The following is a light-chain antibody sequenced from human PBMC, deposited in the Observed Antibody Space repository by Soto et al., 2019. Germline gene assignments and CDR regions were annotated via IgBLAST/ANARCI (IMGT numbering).Light chain of an antibody. V-gene: IGLV2-14*01. Sequence: QSALTQPASVSGSPGQSITISCTGTTSDVGGYDYVSWYQHHPGKAPKLIIYEVNYRPSGVSKRFSGSKSGNTASLTISGLQSEDEADYYCSSYTATSTPYVFGTGTKLTVL. CDR3: SSYTATSTPYV. CDR1: TSDVGGYDY. J-gene: IGLJ1*01. CDR2: EVN.